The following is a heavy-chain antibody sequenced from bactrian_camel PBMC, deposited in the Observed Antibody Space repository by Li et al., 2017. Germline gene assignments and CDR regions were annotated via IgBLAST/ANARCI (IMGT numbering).Heavy chain of an antibody. V-gene: IGHV3S11*01. CDR1: GFTASLYA. Sequence: QLVESGGDLVQPGGSLRLSCVASGFTASLYAMSWVRQAPGKGLEWVSSISSDGTNIVYADSVKGRFTVSRDNAKNTVWLQMNSLKSEDTALYYCTASTKSGYWGQGTQVTVS. CDR3: TASTKSGY. J-gene: IGHJ4*01. CDR2: ISSDGTNI. D-gene: IGHD1*01.